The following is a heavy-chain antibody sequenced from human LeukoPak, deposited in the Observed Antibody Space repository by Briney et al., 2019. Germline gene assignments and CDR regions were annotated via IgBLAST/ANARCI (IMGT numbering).Heavy chain of an antibody. CDR1: GFTFSSYA. D-gene: IGHD1-26*01. Sequence: HAGGSLRLSCAASGFTFSSYAMHWVRQAPGKGLEWVAVISYDGSNKYYADSVKGRFTISRDNSKNTLYLQMNSLRAEDTAVYYCARAHTNYGMDVWGQGTTVTVSS. V-gene: IGHV3-30-3*01. CDR2: ISYDGSNK. CDR3: ARAHTNYGMDV. J-gene: IGHJ6*02.